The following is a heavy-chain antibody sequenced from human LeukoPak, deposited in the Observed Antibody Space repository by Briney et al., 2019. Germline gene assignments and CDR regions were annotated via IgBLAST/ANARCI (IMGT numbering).Heavy chain of an antibody. CDR1: GFTVSSNY. J-gene: IGHJ4*02. V-gene: IGHV3-66*01. Sequence: GGSLRLSCAASGFTVSSNYMSWVRQAPGKGLEWVSVIYSGGSTYYADSVKGGFTISRDNSKNTLYLQMNSLRAEDTAVYYCARDLGGSGSFGYWGQGTLVTVSS. CDR3: ARDLGGSGSFGY. D-gene: IGHD3-10*01. CDR2: IYSGGST.